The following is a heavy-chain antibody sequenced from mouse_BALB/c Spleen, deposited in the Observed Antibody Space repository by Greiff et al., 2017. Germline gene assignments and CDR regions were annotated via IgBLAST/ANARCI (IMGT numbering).Heavy chain of an antibody. V-gene: IGHV5-17*02. CDR2: ISSGSSTI. D-gene: IGHD2-3*01. Sequence: EVMLVESGGGLVQPGGSRKLSCAASGFTFSSFGMHWVRQAPEKGLEWVAYISSGSSTIYYADTVKGRFTISRDNPKNTLFLQMTSLRSEDTAMYYCARRAPDGYWFAYWGQGTLVTVSA. J-gene: IGHJ3*01. CDR3: ARRAPDGYWFAY. CDR1: GFTFSSFG.